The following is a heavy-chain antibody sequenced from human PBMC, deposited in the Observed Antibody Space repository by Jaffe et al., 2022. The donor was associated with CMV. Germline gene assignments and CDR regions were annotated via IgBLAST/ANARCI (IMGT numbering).Heavy chain of an antibody. D-gene: IGHD4-17*01. J-gene: IGHJ6*02. CDR2: IYWNDDK. Sequence: QITLKESGPTLVKPTQTLTLTCTFSGFSLSTSGVGVGWIRQPPGKALEWLALIYWNDDKRYSPSLKSRLTITKDTSKNQVVLTMTNMDPVDTATYYCAHGTDDYGDYAYGMDVWGQGTTVTVSS. CDR1: GFSLSTSGVG. V-gene: IGHV2-5*01. CDR3: AHGTDDYGDYAYGMDV.